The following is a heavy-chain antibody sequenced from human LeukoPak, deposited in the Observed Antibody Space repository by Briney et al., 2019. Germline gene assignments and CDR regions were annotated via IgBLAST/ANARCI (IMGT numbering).Heavy chain of an antibody. CDR2: ISGSGDRT. D-gene: IGHD3-10*01. CDR3: AKGYYGSGSYGWFDY. Sequence: PGGSLRLSCAAPGFTFSSSAMNWVRQAPGKGLEWGSTISGSGDRTYYADSVKGRFTISRDNSKNTLFLQMNSLRAEDTAVYYCAKGYYGSGSYGWFDYWGQGTLVTVSS. V-gene: IGHV3-23*01. CDR1: GFTFSSSA. J-gene: IGHJ4*02.